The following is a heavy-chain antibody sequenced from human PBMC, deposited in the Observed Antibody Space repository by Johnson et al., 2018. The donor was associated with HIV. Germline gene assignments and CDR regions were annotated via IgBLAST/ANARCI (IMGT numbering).Heavy chain of an antibody. V-gene: IGHV3-30*02. CDR3: AKVADPYFGGDCYSWLFAFDI. CDR1: GFTFSSYG. J-gene: IGHJ3*02. D-gene: IGHD2-21*02. Sequence: VQLVESGGGVVQPGRSLRLSCAASGFTFSSYGMHWVRQAPGKGLEWVAVIRFDGSNKYYADSVKGRFTISRDNSKNTLSLQMNRLRAEDMAVDYCAKVADPYFGGDCYSWLFAFDIWGRGTMVTVSS. CDR2: IRFDGSNK.